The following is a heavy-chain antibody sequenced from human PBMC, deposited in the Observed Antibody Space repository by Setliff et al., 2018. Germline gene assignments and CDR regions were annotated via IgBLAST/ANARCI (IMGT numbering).Heavy chain of an antibody. CDR2: IYTSGST. J-gene: IGHJ1*01. V-gene: IGHV4-61*02. Sequence: NPSETLSLTCTVSGGSISSGSYYWSWIRQPAGKGLEWIGRIYTSGSTNYNPSLKSRVTISVDTSKNQFSLKLSSVTAADTAVYYCARDAPITMIGGLYFQHWGQGTLVTVSS. D-gene: IGHD3-22*01. CDR3: ARDAPITMIGGLYFQH. CDR1: GGSISSGSYY.